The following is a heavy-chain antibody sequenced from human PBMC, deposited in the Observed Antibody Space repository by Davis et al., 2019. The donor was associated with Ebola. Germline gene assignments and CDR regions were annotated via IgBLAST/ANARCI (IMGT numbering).Heavy chain of an antibody. Sequence: GESLKISCAASGFTFSDYYMSWIRQAPGKGLEWVSYISSSGSTIYYADSVKGRFTISRDNAKNSLYLQMNSLRAEDTAVYYCARGQDFWSGYYYRVGYYGMDVWGKGTTVTVSS. CDR2: ISSSGSTI. V-gene: IGHV3-11*01. J-gene: IGHJ6*04. CDR3: ARGQDFWSGYYYRVGYYGMDV. CDR1: GFTFSDYY. D-gene: IGHD3-3*01.